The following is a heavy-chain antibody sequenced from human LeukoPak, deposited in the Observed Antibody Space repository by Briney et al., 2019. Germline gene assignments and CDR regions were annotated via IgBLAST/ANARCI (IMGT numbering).Heavy chain of an antibody. CDR3: ARDSSHYLGSSDY. Sequence: PGGSLRVSCVVSGFTFSSYPMSWVRQAPGKGLEWVSVISESGDVTHYADSMKGRFTISRDNTKNTLNLQMNSLRPDDTAICYCARDSSHYLGSSDYWGQGTLVTVSS. D-gene: IGHD6-6*01. CDR1: GFTFSSYP. CDR2: ISESGDVT. J-gene: IGHJ4*02. V-gene: IGHV3-23*01.